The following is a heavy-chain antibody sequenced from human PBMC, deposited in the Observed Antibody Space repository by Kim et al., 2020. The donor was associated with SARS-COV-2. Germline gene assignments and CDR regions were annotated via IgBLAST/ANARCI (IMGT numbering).Heavy chain of an antibody. V-gene: IGHV4-39*02. Sequence: YNPPLRSRVTVPVDTSKNHFPRKLGSVTAADTAVYFCARRTRRYSYGYFDYWGQGTLVTVSS. CDR3: ARRTRRYSYGYFDY. J-gene: IGHJ4*02. D-gene: IGHD5-18*01.